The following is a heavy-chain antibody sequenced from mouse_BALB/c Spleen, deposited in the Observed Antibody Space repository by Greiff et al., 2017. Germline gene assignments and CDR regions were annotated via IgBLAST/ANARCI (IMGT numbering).Heavy chain of an antibody. CDR2: ISYDGSN. J-gene: IGHJ2*01. CDR1: GYSITSGYY. Sequence: EVKLMESGPGLVKPSQSLSLTCSVTGYSITSGYYWNWIRQFPGNKLEWMGYISYDGSNNYNPSLKNRISITRDTSKNQFFLRLNSVTTEDTATYYCARGVYGSSFDYWGQGTTLTVSS. CDR3: ARGVYGSSFDY. D-gene: IGHD1-1*01. V-gene: IGHV3-6*02.